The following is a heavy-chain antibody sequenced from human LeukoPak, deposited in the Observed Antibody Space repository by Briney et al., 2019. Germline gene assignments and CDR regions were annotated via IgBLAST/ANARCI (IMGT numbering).Heavy chain of an antibody. CDR3: ARNKRSRGITLVRRVIYYMDV. V-gene: IGHV1-18*01. J-gene: IGHJ6*03. CDR2: ITAYNGNT. Sequence: ASVKVSCKASGYTFTSYGISWVRQAPGQGLEWMGWITAYNGNTNYAQKLQGRVTMTTDTSSSQAYKELRSLRYDGTAGYYYARNKRSRGITLVRRVIYYMDVWGKGTTVTVSS. D-gene: IGHD3-10*01. CDR1: GYTFTSYG.